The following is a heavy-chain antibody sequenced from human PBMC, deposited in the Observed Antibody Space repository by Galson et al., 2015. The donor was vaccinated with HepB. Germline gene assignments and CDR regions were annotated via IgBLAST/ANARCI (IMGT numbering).Heavy chain of an antibody. CDR1: GFTFSSYG. CDR2: IRYDGSNK. Sequence: SLRLSCAASGFTFSSYGMHWVRQAPGKGLEWVAFIRYDGSNKYYADSVKGRFTISRDNSKNTLYLQMNSLRAEDTAVYYCAKDMVGLQWLVTFYFDYWGQGTLVTVSS. CDR3: AKDMVGLQWLVTFYFDY. D-gene: IGHD6-19*01. J-gene: IGHJ4*02. V-gene: IGHV3-30*02.